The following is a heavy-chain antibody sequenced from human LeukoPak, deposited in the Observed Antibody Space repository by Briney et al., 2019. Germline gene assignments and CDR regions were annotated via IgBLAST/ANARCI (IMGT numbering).Heavy chain of an antibody. CDR3: AKGNPFDYYDSSGYPDDAFDI. Sequence: PGGSLRLSCAASGFTFSSYAMSWVRQAPGKGLEWVSAISGSGGSTYYADSVKGRFTISRDNSKNTLYLQMNSLRAEDTAVYYCAKGNPFDYYDSSGYPDDAFDIWGQGTMVTVSS. D-gene: IGHD3-22*01. J-gene: IGHJ3*02. CDR1: GFTFSSYA. V-gene: IGHV3-23*01. CDR2: ISGSGGST.